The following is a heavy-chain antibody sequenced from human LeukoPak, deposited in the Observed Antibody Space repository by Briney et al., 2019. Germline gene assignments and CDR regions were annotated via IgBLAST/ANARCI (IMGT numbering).Heavy chain of an antibody. Sequence: GASVKVSCKASGYTFTSYYMHWVRQAPGQGLEWMGIINPSGGSTSYAQKFQGRVTMTRDTSTSTDYMELSSLRSEDTAVYYCAREAGWSGYSRYAMDVWGKGTTVTVSS. V-gene: IGHV1-46*01. CDR3: AREAGWSGYSRYAMDV. CDR2: INPSGGST. J-gene: IGHJ6*03. D-gene: IGHD3-3*01. CDR1: GYTFTSYY.